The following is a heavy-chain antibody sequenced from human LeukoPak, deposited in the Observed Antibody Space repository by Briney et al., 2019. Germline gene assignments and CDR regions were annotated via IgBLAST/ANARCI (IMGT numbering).Heavy chain of an antibody. J-gene: IGHJ4*02. CDR2: FDPEDGET. CDR3: ATFFFTGIAARRTFDY. CDR1: GYTLTELS. Sequence: GASVKVSCKVSGYTLTELSMHWVRQAPGKGLEWMGGFDPEDGETIYAQKFQGRVTMTEDTSTDAAYMELSSLRSEDTAVYYCATFFFTGIAARRTFDYWGQGTLVTVSS. D-gene: IGHD6-6*01. V-gene: IGHV1-24*01.